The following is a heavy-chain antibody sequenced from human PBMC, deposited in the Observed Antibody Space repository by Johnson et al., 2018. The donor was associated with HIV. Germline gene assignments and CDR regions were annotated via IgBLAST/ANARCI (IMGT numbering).Heavy chain of an antibody. Sequence: EVQLVESGGGLIQPGGSLRLSCAASGFIVSNSYMSWVRQAPGKGLEWVSVIYSGGSTYYPDSVKGRFTISRDNSKNTLYLQMNSLRVEDTAVYFCARVSYDGVLKTVGAFDIWGQGTLITVSS. CDR1: GFIVSNSY. CDR2: IYSGGST. CDR3: ARVSYDGVLKTVGAFDI. V-gene: IGHV3-53*01. J-gene: IGHJ3*02. D-gene: IGHD3-16*01.